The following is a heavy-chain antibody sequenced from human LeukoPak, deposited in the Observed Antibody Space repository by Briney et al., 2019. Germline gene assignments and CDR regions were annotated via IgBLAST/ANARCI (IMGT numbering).Heavy chain of an antibody. CDR2: IYYSGST. CDR1: GGSIISYY. V-gene: IGHV4-59*01. D-gene: IGHD1/OR15-1a*01. CDR3: VRGAGWNNY. Sequence: SETLSLTCTVSGGSIISYYWSWIRQPPGKGLEWMGYIYYSGSTNYNPSLKRRVTITVDTSKNQFSLKLSSVTAADTAVYYCVRGAGWNNYWGQGSLVTVSS. J-gene: IGHJ4*02.